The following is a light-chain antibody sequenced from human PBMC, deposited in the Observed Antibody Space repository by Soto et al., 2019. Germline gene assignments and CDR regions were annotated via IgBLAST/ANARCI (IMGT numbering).Light chain of an antibody. CDR2: VNS. V-gene: IGLV1-40*01. Sequence: QSALTQAPSESGAPGQRVTISCTGSSSNIGAGYDVHWYQQLPGTAPKLLIYVNSNRPSGVPDRFSGSKSGTSASLAITGLQAEDEADYYCQSYDSSLSAVVFGGGTKLTVL. CDR3: QSYDSSLSAVV. J-gene: IGLJ2*01. CDR1: SSNIGAGYD.